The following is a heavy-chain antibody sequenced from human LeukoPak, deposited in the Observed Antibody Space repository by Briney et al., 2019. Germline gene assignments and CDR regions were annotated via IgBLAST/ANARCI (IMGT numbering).Heavy chain of an antibody. J-gene: IGHJ4*02. CDR3: AHTTVVTLDY. V-gene: IGHV3-23*01. D-gene: IGHD4-23*01. CDR2: ISGSGGST. Sequence: PGGSLRLSCVASGFTFSHSWMTWVRQAPGKGLEWVSAISGSGGSTYYADSVKGRFTISRDNSKNTLYLQMNSLRAEDTAVYYCAHTTVVTLDYWGQGTLVTVSS. CDR1: GFTFSHSW.